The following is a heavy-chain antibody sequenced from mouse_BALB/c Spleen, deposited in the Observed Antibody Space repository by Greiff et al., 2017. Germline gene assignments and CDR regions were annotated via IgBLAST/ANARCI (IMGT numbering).Heavy chain of an antibody. CDR1: GFTFSSYA. J-gene: IGHJ4*01. Sequence: EVKLEESGGGLVKPGGSLKLSCAASGFTFSSYAMSWVRQTPEKRLVWVASISSGGSTYYPDSVKGRFTISRDNARNILYLQMSSLRSEDTAMYYCASHYYDAMDDWGRGTSGTVSS. CDR3: ASHYYDAMDD. D-gene: IGHD1-2*01. V-gene: IGHV5-6-5*01. CDR2: ISSGGST.